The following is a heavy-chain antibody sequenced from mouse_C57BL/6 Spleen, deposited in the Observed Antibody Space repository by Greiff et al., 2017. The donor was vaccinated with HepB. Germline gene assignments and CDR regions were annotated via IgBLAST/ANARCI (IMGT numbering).Heavy chain of an antibody. J-gene: IGHJ2*01. CDR3: AREYYYGSSWNYFDY. D-gene: IGHD1-1*01. Sequence: VQLQQSGPELVKPGASVKISCKASGYAFSSSWMNWVKQRPGKGLEWIGRIYPGDGDTNYNGKFKGKATLTADKSSSTAYMQLSSLTSEDSAVYFCAREYYYGSSWNYFDYWGQGTTLTVSS. V-gene: IGHV1-82*01. CDR1: GYAFSSSW. CDR2: IYPGDGDT.